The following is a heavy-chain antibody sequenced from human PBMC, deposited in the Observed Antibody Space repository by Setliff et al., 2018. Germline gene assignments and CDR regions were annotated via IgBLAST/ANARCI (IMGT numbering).Heavy chain of an antibody. V-gene: IGHV4-31*03. CDR1: GGSISSGGYY. CDR3: ARSLRGPYDYVWGSYPRNWFDP. Sequence: SETLSLTCTVSGGSISSGGYYWSWIRQHPGKGLEWIGYIYYSGSTYYDPSLKSRVNISVDTSKNQFSLKLSSVTAADTAVYYCARSLRGPYDYVWGSYPRNWFDPWGQGTLVTVSS. D-gene: IGHD3-16*02. CDR2: IYYSGST. J-gene: IGHJ5*02.